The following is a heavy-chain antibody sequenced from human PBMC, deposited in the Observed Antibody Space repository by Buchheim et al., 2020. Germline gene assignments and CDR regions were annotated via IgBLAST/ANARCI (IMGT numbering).Heavy chain of an antibody. D-gene: IGHD1-26*01. Sequence: QVQLQESGPGLVKPSETLSLTCTVSNGSINDFYWAWIRQSPEEGLQWIAYIYYSGSVHYSPSLRSRVTISLDTSMKQFSLRLTSVTAADTAMYYCARGMGVGAHDFFDSWGQG. CDR1: NGSINDFY. CDR2: IYYSGSV. CDR3: ARGMGVGAHDFFDS. J-gene: IGHJ4*02. V-gene: IGHV4-59*03.